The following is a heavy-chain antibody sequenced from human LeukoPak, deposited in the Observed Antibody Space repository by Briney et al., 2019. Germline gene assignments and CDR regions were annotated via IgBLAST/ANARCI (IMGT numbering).Heavy chain of an antibody. Sequence: PGGSLRLSCAASGFTFSSYAMSWVRQAPGKGLEWVSAISGSGGSTYYADSVKGRFTISRDNSKNTLYLQMNSLRAEDTAVYYCAKAETPPYYYDSSGYYYAAPSPFDYWGQGTLVTVSS. CDR2: ISGSGGST. V-gene: IGHV3-23*01. J-gene: IGHJ4*02. CDR3: AKAETPPYYYDSSGYYYAAPSPFDY. CDR1: GFTFSSYA. D-gene: IGHD3-22*01.